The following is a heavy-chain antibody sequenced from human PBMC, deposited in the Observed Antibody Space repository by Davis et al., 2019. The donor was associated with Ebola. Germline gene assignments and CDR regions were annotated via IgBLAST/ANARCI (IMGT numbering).Heavy chain of an antibody. Sequence: GGSLRLSCAASGFTFSSYGMHWVRQAPGKGLEWVAVISYDGSNKYYADSVKGRFTISRDNSKNTLYLQMNSLRAEDTAVYYCARTPGYYYDSSGYYYRAYYYYGMDVWGQGTTVTVSS. CDR1: GFTFSSYG. CDR3: ARTPGYYYDSSGYYYRAYYYYGMDV. CDR2: ISYDGSNK. J-gene: IGHJ6*02. D-gene: IGHD3-22*01. V-gene: IGHV3-30*19.